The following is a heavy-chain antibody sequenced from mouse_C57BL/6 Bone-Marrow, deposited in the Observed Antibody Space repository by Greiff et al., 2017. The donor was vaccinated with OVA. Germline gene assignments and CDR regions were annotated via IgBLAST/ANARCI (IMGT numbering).Heavy chain of an antibody. J-gene: IGHJ2*01. CDR1: GYTFTSYW. CDR3: AGRGLTGTDFDY. D-gene: IGHD4-1*01. CDR2: IDPSDSYT. Sequence: QVQLQQPGAELVMPGASVKLSCKASGYTFTSYWMHWVKQRPGQGLEWIGEIDPSDSYTNYNQKFKGKSTLTVDKSSSTAFMQLSSLTSEDSAVYCGAGRGLTGTDFDYWGQGTTLTVSS. V-gene: IGHV1-69*01.